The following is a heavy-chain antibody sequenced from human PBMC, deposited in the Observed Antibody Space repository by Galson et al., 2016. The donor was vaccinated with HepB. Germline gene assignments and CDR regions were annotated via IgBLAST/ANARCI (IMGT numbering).Heavy chain of an antibody. CDR3: ARGSRYSYNYDPYFAS. D-gene: IGHD5-24*01. V-gene: IGHV3-43*01. J-gene: IGHJ4*02. CDR2: INWDGDYT. Sequence: SLRLSCAASGFSFDDYSMHWVRQGPGKGLEWISLINWDGDYTDYADSVKGRFTISRDNSKNSLHLQMSSLTNGDTALYYCARGSRYSYNYDPYFASWGQGTLVTVSS. CDR1: GFSFDDYS.